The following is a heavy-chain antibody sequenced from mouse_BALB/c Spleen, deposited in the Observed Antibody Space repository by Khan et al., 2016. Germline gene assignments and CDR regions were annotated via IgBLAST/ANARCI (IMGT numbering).Heavy chain of an antibody. J-gene: IGHJ3*01. D-gene: IGHD4-1*01. V-gene: IGHV1S56*01. Sequence: QVQLQQSGPELVKPGASVRISCKASGYTFTSYYIHWVKQRPGQGLEWIGWIYPGNGNTKYTEKFTGRATLTADKSSTTPYMQLSSLTSAASAVYFCARTGTGAWFAYWGQGTLVTVSA. CDR1: GYTFTSYY. CDR2: IYPGNGNT. CDR3: ARTGTGAWFAY.